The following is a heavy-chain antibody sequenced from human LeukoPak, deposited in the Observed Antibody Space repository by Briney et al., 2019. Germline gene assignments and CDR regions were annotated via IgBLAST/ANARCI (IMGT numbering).Heavy chain of an antibody. V-gene: IGHV4-39*07. CDR3: ARDPTEYGSGSFPLDY. CDR1: GGSISSSSYY. CDR2: IYYSGST. Sequence: PSETLSLTCTVSGGSISSSSYYWGWIRQPPGKGLEWIGSIYYSGSTYYNPSLKSRVTISVDTSKNQFSLKLSSVTAADTAVYYCARDPTEYGSGSFPLDYWGQGTLVTVSS. J-gene: IGHJ4*02. D-gene: IGHD3-10*01.